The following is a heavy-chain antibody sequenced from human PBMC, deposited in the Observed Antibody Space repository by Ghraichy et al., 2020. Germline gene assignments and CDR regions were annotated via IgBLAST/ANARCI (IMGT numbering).Heavy chain of an antibody. D-gene: IGHD3-10*01. CDR3: AKSFGAPHGREYDGDY. Sequence: GGSLRLSCTASGFIFSNYAMSWVRQAPGKGLEWLSAISYDGRRTYYADPVRGRFTISKDNSTDTLYLHMNSLRAEDTAIYYCAKSFGAPHGREYDGDYWGQGTLVTVSS. CDR2: ISYDGRRT. J-gene: IGHJ4*02. V-gene: IGHV3-23*01. CDR1: GFIFSNYA.